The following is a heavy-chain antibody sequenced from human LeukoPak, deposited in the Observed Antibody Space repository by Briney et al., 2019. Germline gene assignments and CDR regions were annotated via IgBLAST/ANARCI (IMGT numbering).Heavy chain of an antibody. CDR1: GGSISSSSYY. D-gene: IGHD5-24*01. V-gene: IGHV4-39*01. J-gene: IGHJ4*02. CDR2: IYYSGST. CDR3: ARHLRWLQPFDY. Sequence: PSETLSLICTVSGGSISSSSYYWGWIRQPPGKGLEWIGSIYYSGSTYYNPSLKSRVTISVDTSKNQFSLKLSSVTAADTAVYYCARHLRWLQPFDYWGQGTLVTVSS.